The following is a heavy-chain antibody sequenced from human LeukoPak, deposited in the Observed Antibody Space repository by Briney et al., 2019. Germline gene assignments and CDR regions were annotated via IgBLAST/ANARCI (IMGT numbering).Heavy chain of an antibody. CDR3: ARIIAVAGHDAFDI. CDR2: INWNGGST. D-gene: IGHD6-19*01. J-gene: IGHJ3*02. Sequence: PGGSLRLSCAASGFTFDDYGMSWVRQAPGKGLEWVSGINWNGGSTGYADSVKGRFTISRGNAKNSLYLQMNSLRAEDTALYYCARIIAVAGHDAFDIWGQGTMVTVSS. CDR1: GFTFDDYG. V-gene: IGHV3-20*04.